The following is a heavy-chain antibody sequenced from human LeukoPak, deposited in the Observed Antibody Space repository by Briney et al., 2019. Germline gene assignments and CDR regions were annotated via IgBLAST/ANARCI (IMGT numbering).Heavy chain of an antibody. Sequence: GGSLRLSCEVSGFTFSTFWMSWVRQAPGKGLEWVSSISWSGDRMGYADAVKGRFTISRDNAKNSLFLQMNSLRVEDTALYYCAKDLGGSATTVWGQGTLVTVSS. D-gene: IGHD2-2*01. CDR2: ISWSGDRM. CDR1: GFTFSTFW. CDR3: AKDLGGSATTV. V-gene: IGHV3-20*04. J-gene: IGHJ4*02.